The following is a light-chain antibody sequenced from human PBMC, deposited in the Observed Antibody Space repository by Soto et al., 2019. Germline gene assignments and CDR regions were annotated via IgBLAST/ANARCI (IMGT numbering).Light chain of an antibody. CDR2: AAS. V-gene: IGKV1-39*01. J-gene: IGKJ1*01. Sequence: DIQMTQSPSSLSASVGDRVTITCRASRTISDYLNWYQEKPGKAPNLLIYAASNLQSGVPSRFSGSGSGTDFTLTISSLQPEDFATYYCQQSSPTPCTFGQGTRVEI. CDR3: QQSSPTPCT. CDR1: RTISDY.